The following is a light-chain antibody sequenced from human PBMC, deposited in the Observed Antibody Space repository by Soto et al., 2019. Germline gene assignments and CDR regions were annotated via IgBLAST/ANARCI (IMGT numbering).Light chain of an antibody. J-gene: IGLJ2*01. CDR1: SSDVGAYNY. CDR3: SSYAGRNTVL. Sequence: QSAPTQSPSASGSPGQSVTISCTGTSSDVGAYNYVSWYQQHPGKAPKLMIYEVSKRPSGVPDRFSGSKSGNTASLTVSGLQAEDEADYYCSSYAGRNTVLFGGGTKLTVL. CDR2: EVS. V-gene: IGLV2-8*01.